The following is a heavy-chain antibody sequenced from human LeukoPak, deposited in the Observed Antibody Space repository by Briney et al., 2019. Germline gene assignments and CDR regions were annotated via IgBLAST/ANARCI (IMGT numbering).Heavy chain of an antibody. D-gene: IGHD5-12*01. CDR3: ASNIVATDRFDY. J-gene: IGHJ4*02. CDR1: GGSFSGFY. V-gene: IGHV4-34*01. Sequence: SETLSLTCAVYGGSFSGFYWSWIRQPPGKGLEWIGEINHSGSTNYNPSLKSRVPISVDTSKNQFSLKLSSVTAADTAVYYCASNIVATDRFDYWGQGTLVTVSS. CDR2: INHSGST.